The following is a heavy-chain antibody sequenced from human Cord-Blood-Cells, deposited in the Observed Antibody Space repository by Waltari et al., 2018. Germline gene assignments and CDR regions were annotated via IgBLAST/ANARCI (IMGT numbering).Heavy chain of an antibody. CDR1: GYSFTSYW. Sequence: EVQLVQSGAEVKKPGESLKISCKGSGYSFTSYWIGWVRQMPGNGLEWMGIIYPGDSDTRYSPSFQGQVTISADKSISTAYLQWSSLKASDTAMYYCARETYCGGDCYYYYGMDVWGQGTTVTVSS. CDR3: ARETYCGGDCYYYYGMDV. V-gene: IGHV5-51*01. D-gene: IGHD2-21*01. J-gene: IGHJ6*02. CDR2: IYPGDSDT.